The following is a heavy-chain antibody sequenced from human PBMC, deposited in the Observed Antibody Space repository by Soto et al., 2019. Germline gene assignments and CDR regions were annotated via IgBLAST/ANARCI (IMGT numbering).Heavy chain of an antibody. CDR3: ARLVVPAAIKGGWFDP. V-gene: IGHV4-59*01. J-gene: IGHJ5*02. CDR2: IYYSGST. D-gene: IGHD2-2*02. CDR1: GGSISSYY. Sequence: SETLSLTCTVSGGSISSYYWSWIRQPPGKGLEWIGYIYYSGSTNYNPSLKSRVTISVDTSKNQFSMKLSSVTAADTAVYYCARLVVPAAIKGGWFDPWGQGTLVTVSS.